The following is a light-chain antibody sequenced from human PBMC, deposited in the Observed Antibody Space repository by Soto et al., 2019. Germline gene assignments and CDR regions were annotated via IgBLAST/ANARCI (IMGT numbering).Light chain of an antibody. J-gene: IGKJ4*01. CDR2: GAS. Sequence: EIVMTQSPATLSVSPGERATLSCRASQSVSSNLAWYQQKPGQAPRLLIYGASTTATGIPARFSGSGSGTEFTLTISGLQSEDFAVYYCQQYNNWPPPLSFGGGTKVEIK. CDR1: QSVSSN. V-gene: IGKV3-15*01. CDR3: QQYNNWPPPLS.